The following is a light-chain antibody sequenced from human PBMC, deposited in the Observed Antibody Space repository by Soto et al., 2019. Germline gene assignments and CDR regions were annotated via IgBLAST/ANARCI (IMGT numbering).Light chain of an antibody. V-gene: IGKV3-15*01. CDR1: QSVSSN. CDR3: QQYNNWPPPFT. CDR2: GAS. J-gene: IGKJ3*01. Sequence: EIVMTQSPATLSVSPGERATLSCRANQSVSSNLAWYQQKPGQAPRLLIYGASTRATGIPARFSGSGSGTEFTLTISSLQSEDFAVYYCQQYNNWPPPFTFGPGTKVDIK.